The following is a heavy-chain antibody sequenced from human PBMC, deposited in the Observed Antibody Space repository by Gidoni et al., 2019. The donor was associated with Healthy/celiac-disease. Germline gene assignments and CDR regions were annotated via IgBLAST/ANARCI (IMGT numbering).Heavy chain of an antibody. Sequence: QAQLVQSGAEEKTPGSSVKVSCQASGGTCSSYAISWVRQAPGQGLEWMGGIIPILGIANCAQKFQCRVTISADKSTSTAYMELSCLRSEDTAVYYCARGNYDILTGYFYWGQGTLVTVSS. CDR3: ARGNYDILTGYFY. D-gene: IGHD3-9*01. J-gene: IGHJ4*02. CDR2: IIPILGIA. CDR1: GGTCSSYA. V-gene: IGHV1-69*09.